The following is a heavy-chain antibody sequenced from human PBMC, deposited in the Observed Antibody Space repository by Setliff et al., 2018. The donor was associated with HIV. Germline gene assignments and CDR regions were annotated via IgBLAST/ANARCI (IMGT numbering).Heavy chain of an antibody. D-gene: IGHD3-10*01. V-gene: IGHV1-8*01. CDR3: ARGKGVGGVVITGGLDV. CDR2: MNPNTGVS. CDR1: GHTFTNVD. J-gene: IGHJ6*04. Sequence: RASVKVSCKASGHTFTNVDIHWLRRATGQGLEWMGWMNPNTGVSGYALKFQARVTMTRDTSISTAYMELSSLTSEDTAVYCCARGKGVGGVVITGGLDVWGKGTTVTVSS.